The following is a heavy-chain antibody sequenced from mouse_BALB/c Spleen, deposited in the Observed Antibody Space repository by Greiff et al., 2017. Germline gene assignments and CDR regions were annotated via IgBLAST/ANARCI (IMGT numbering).Heavy chain of an antibody. D-gene: IGHD3-3*01. CDR1: GYAFSSYW. CDR3: ARSGGPLAMDY. J-gene: IGHJ4*01. CDR2: IYPGDGDT. Sequence: QVHVKQSGAELVRPGSSVKISCKASGYAFSSYWMNWVKQRPGQGLEWIGQIYPGDGDTNYNGKFKGKATLTADKSSSTAYMQLSSLTSEDSAVYFCARSGGPLAMDYWGQGTSVTVSS. V-gene: IGHV1-80*01.